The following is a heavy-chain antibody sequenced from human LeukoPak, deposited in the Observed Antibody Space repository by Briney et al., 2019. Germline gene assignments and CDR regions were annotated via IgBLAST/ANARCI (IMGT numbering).Heavy chain of an antibody. CDR2: IYTSGST. Sequence: PSETLSLTCTVSGGSISSYYWSWIRQPAGKGLEWIGRIYTSGSTNYNPSLKSRVTMSVDTSKDQFSLKLSSVTAADTAVYYCARGSYSGSYSSYWYFDLWGRGTLVTVSS. D-gene: IGHD1-26*01. CDR3: ARGSYSGSYSSYWYFDL. CDR1: GGSISSYY. V-gene: IGHV4-4*07. J-gene: IGHJ2*01.